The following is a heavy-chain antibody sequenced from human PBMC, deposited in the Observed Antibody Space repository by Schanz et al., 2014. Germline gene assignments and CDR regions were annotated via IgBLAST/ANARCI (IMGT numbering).Heavy chain of an antibody. CDR3: ARGRVLES. V-gene: IGHV3-9*01. D-gene: IGHD1-1*01. CDR2: ISWNSGTI. Sequence: EVQLVESGGGLVQPGKSLRLSCAASGFTFDKYAMHWVRQAPGKGLEWVSVISWNSGTIGYADSVKGRFTISRDNAKNTLYLQMNTLRAEDTAVYYCARGRVLESWGQGTLVTVSS. CDR1: GFTFDKYA. J-gene: IGHJ5*02.